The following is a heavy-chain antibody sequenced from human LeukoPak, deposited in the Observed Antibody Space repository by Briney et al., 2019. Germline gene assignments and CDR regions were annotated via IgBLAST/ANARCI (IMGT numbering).Heavy chain of an antibody. V-gene: IGHV3-30*03. CDR1: GFTFSSYG. CDR2: ISYDGSNK. D-gene: IGHD3-22*01. J-gene: IGHJ3*02. CDR3: AREASSGLGAFDI. Sequence: GRSLRLSCAASGFTFSSYGMHWVRQAPGKGLEWVAVISYDGSNKYYADSVKGRFAISRDKSKNTLHLQMNSLRAEDAAAYFCAREASSGLGAFDIWGQGTMVTVPS.